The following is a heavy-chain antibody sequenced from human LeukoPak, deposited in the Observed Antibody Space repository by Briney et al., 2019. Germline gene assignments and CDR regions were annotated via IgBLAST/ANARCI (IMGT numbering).Heavy chain of an antibody. Sequence: SETLSLTCTVSGGSIRSYFWSWIRQPPGKGLEWTGYVYHSGSTNYNPSLKSRVTISVDTSKNQFSLKLNSVTAADTAIYYCARDQEYSSSFDAFDFWGQGTMVTVSS. CDR2: VYHSGST. CDR3: ARDQEYSSSFDAFDF. V-gene: IGHV4-59*01. D-gene: IGHD6-13*01. J-gene: IGHJ3*01. CDR1: GGSIRSYF.